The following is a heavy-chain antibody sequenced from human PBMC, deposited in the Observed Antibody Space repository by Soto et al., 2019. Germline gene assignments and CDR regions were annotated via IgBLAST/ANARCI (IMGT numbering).Heavy chain of an antibody. J-gene: IGHJ6*02. V-gene: IGHV3-30-3*01. CDR3: AREESYTAMVIGYYYYGMDV. CDR2: ISYDGSNK. Sequence: GGSLRLSCAASGFTFSSYAMHWVRQAPGKGLEWVAVISYDGSNKYYADSVKGRFTISRDNSKNTLYLQMNSLRAEDTAVYYCAREESYTAMVIGYYYYGMDVWGQGTTVTVS. CDR1: GFTFSSYA. D-gene: IGHD5-18*01.